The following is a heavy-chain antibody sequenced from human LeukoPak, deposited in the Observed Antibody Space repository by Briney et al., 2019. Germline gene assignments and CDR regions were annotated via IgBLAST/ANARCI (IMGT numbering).Heavy chain of an antibody. V-gene: IGHV4-34*01. Sequence: KSGGSLRLSCAASGFTFSSYSMNWVRQAPGKGLEWIGEINHSGSTNYNPSLKSRVTISIDTSKNQFSLKLSSVTAADTAVYYCARHRCSGGSCYPMNWFDPWGQGTLVTVSS. J-gene: IGHJ5*02. CDR2: INHSGST. CDR1: GFTFSSYS. D-gene: IGHD2-15*01. CDR3: ARHRCSGGSCYPMNWFDP.